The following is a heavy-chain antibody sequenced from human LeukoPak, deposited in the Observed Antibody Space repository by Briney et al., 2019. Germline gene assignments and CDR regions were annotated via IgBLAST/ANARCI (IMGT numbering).Heavy chain of an antibody. CDR1: GGSISSYY. J-gene: IGHJ4*02. V-gene: IGHV4-59*01. D-gene: IGHD6-19*01. CDR3: ARSEEWLGQYYFDY. CDR2: IYYSGST. Sequence: SETLSLTCTVPGGSISSYYWSWIRQPPGKGLEWIGYIYYSGSTNYNPSLKSRVTISVDTSKNQFSLKLSSVTAADTAVYYCARSEEWLGQYYFDYWGQGTLVTVSS.